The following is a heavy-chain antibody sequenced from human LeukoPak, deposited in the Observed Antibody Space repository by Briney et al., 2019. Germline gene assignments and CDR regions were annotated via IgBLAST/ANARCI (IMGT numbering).Heavy chain of an antibody. CDR3: AKAYNSGCYMPDY. CDR2: TSGSGGST. J-gene: IGHJ4*02. V-gene: IGHV3-23*01. Sequence: GGSLRLSCAASGFTFSDYAMNWVRQAPGKGLEWVSVTSGSGGSTHYADSVKGRFTISRDNSKNTLYLQMNSLRAEDTAVYYCAKAYNSGCYMPDYWGQGTLVTVSS. CDR1: GFTFSDYA. D-gene: IGHD6-19*01.